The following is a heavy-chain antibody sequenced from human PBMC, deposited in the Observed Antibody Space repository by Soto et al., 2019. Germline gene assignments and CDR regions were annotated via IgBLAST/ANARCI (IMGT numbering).Heavy chain of an antibody. V-gene: IGHV3-33*01. CDR2: IWFDGSNQ. J-gene: IGHJ4*02. CDR1: GFIFRNYG. CDR3: ARANTSPFDF. Sequence: GGSLRLSCGASGFIFRNYGMHWIRQAPGKGLEWLTIIWFDGSNQWYADSVKGRFIISRDDSKNMVYLQMNSLRVDDMATYYCARANTSPFDFWGRGTLVTVSS.